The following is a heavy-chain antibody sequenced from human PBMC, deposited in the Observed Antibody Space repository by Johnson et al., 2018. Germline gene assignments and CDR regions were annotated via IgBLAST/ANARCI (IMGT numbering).Heavy chain of an antibody. D-gene: IGHD6-13*01. CDR1: GFTFSSYS. J-gene: IGHJ3*02. CDR2: ISSRSSAI. CDR3: ASMPVGQQPGDDAFDI. V-gene: IGHV3-21*04. Sequence: EVQLVEAGGGLVQPGRSLRLSCAASGFTFSSYSMTWVRQAPGKGLEWVSSISSRSSAIKYADSVKGRFTISRHKSKNTLYLQMNSQRAEDTAVYYCASMPVGQQPGDDAFDIWGQGTMVTVSS.